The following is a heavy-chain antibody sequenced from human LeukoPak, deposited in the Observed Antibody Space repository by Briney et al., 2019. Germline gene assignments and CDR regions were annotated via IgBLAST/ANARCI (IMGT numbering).Heavy chain of an antibody. CDR1: GFTFSSYS. Sequence: PGGSLRLSCTASGFTFSSYSLNWVRQAPGKGLEWVSSVTVKGRFTISRDNDKNSLYLQMNSLRVEDTAVYYCARVFRPSLTVFIIRGAFDIWGQGTMVTVSS. J-gene: IGHJ3*02. CDR3: ARVFRPSLTVFIIRGAFDI. D-gene: IGHD3-3*01. V-gene: IGHV3-21*01. CDR2: V.